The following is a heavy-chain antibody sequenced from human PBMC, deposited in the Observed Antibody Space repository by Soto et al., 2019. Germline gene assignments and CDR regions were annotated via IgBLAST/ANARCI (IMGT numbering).Heavy chain of an antibody. V-gene: IGHV3-66*01. CDR2: IYSGGST. CDR3: ARDNINCGDYAWFDP. D-gene: IGHD4-17*01. CDR1: GFTVSSNY. Sequence: GGSLRLSCAASGFTVSSNYMSWVRQAPGKGLEWVSVIYSGGSTYYADSVKGRFTISRDNSKNTLLLQMNSLGAGDTAVYYCARDNINCGDYAWFDPWGQGTLVTVSS. J-gene: IGHJ5*02.